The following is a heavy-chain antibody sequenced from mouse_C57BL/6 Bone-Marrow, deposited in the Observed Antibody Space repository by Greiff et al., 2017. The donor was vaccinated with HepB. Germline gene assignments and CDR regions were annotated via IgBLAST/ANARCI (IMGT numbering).Heavy chain of an antibody. V-gene: IGHV5-17*01. CDR1: GFTFSDYG. J-gene: IGHJ3*01. CDR2: ISSGSSTI. D-gene: IGHD1-1*02. CDR3: PTPPYGRFAY. Sequence: EVKVVESGGGLVKPGGSLKLSCAASGFTFSDYGMHWVRQAPEKGLEWVAYISSGSSTIYYADTVKGRFTISRDNAKNTLFLQMTSLRSEDTAMYYYPTPPYGRFAYWGQPTLVTVSA.